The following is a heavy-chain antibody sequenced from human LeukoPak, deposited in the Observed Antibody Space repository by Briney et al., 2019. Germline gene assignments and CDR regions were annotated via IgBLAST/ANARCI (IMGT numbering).Heavy chain of an antibody. CDR3: ARIDRDFYYMDV. J-gene: IGHJ6*03. V-gene: IGHV3-48*03. Sequence: GGSLRLSCEASGFSFSTREMNWVRQAPGKGPEWVSYIISSGSTIYYADSVQGRFTTSRDNAKNLLFLQMNSLRPEGTGVYYCARIDRDFYYMDVWGKGTTVTVSS. CDR2: IISSGSTI. CDR1: GFSFSTRE. D-gene: IGHD3-22*01.